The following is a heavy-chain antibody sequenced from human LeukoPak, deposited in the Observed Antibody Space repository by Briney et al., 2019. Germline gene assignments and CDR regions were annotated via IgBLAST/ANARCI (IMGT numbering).Heavy chain of an antibody. J-gene: IGHJ5*02. CDR1: GGSFSGYY. V-gene: IGHV4-34*01. D-gene: IGHD2-15*01. CDR2: IYYSGST. CDR3: ARGGIVVVVAARENWFDP. Sequence: PSETLSLTCAVYGGSFSGYYWGWIRQPPGKGLEWIGSIYYSGSTYYNPSLKSRVTISVDTSKNQFSLKLSSVTAADTAVYYCARGGIVVVVAARENWFDPWGQGTLVTVSS.